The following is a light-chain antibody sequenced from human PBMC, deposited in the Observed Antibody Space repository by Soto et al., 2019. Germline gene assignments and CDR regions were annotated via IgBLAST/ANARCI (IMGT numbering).Light chain of an antibody. CDR1: SSDVGAYNY. J-gene: IGLJ3*02. CDR3: NSYAGSKNFGV. CDR2: EVT. Sequence: QSALTQPPSASGSPGQSVTISCTGTSSDVGAYNYVSWYQQHPGKAPKLIIYEVTKRPSGVPDRFYGSKSGNTASLTVSGLQAEDEADYYCNSYAGSKNFGVFGGGTKLTVL. V-gene: IGLV2-8*01.